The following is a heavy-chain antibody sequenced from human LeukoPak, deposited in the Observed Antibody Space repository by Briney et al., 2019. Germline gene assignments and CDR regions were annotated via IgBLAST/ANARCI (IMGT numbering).Heavy chain of an antibody. CDR3: AKEGTYCSSTSCYAYVEY. Sequence: GGSLRLSCAASGFTFSSYAMSWVRQAPGKGLEWVSAISGSGGSTYYADSVKGRFTISRDNSKNTPFLQMNSLRAEDTAVYYCAKEGTYCSSTSCYAYVEYWGQGTLVTVSS. D-gene: IGHD2-2*01. CDR1: GFTFSSYA. CDR2: ISGSGGST. V-gene: IGHV3-23*01. J-gene: IGHJ4*02.